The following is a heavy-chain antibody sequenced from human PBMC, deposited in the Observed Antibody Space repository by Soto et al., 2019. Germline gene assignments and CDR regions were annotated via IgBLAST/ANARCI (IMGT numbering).Heavy chain of an antibody. Sequence: ASVKVSCKASGYTFTSYDINWVRQATGQGLEWMGWMNPNSGNTGYAQKFQGRVTMTRNTSISTAYMELSSLRSEDTAVYYCARVKEYYDILTGYSRDRYYFDYWGQGTLVTVSS. CDR1: GYTFTSYD. CDR2: MNPNSGNT. V-gene: IGHV1-8*01. D-gene: IGHD3-9*01. J-gene: IGHJ4*02. CDR3: ARVKEYYDILTGYSRDRYYFDY.